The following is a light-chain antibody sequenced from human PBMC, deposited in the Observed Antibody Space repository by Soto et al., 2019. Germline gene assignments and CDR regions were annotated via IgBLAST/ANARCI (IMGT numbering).Light chain of an antibody. Sequence: EIVLTQSPATLSLSPGERATLSCRASQSVSSYLAWYQQKPGQAPRLLIYDASNRATGVPARFSGSGSGTDFTLTIGSLEPEDFAVYYCPQRRSWPITFGQGTRLEIK. V-gene: IGKV3-11*01. CDR3: PQRRSWPIT. CDR2: DAS. J-gene: IGKJ5*01. CDR1: QSVSSY.